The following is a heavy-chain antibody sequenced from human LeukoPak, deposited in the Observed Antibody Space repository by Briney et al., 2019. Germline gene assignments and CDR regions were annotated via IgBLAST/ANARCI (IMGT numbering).Heavy chain of an antibody. J-gene: IGHJ4*02. CDR3: ARPGLAYCGADCYSTEGYYFDY. CDR2: INHGGST. V-gene: IGHV4-34*01. D-gene: IGHD2-21*01. Sequence: SETLSLTCAVYGENFSIYFYSWIRQPPGKGLEWIGEINHGGSTSYNPSLKSRVTISVGTSKNQFSLRLSSVTAADTAMYYCARPGLAYCGADCYSTEGYYFDYWSQGTLVTVSS. CDR1: GENFSIYF.